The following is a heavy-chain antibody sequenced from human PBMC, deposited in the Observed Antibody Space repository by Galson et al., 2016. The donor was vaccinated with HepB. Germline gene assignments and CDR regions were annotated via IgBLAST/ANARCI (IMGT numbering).Heavy chain of an antibody. Sequence: SETLSLTCAVSGGSIKSNDCWNWVRQPPGKGLEWIGEIYLSGSTIYNPSLKSRLNISVDKSKNQFSLNLTSVTAADTAIYFCARRITLIQVFMDDVFDVWGHGTMVTVSS. CDR3: ARRITLIQVFMDDVFDV. CDR2: IYLSGST. V-gene: IGHV4-4*02. J-gene: IGHJ3*01. D-gene: IGHD3-22*01. CDR1: GGSIKSNDC.